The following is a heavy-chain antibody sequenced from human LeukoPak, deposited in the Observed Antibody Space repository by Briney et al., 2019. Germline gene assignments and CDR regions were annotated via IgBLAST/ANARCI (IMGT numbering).Heavy chain of an antibody. V-gene: IGHV3-66*01. CDR2: IYSGGST. Sequence: PGGSLRLSCAASGFTFSSYSMSWVRQAPGKGLEWVSVIYSGGSTYYADSVKGRFTISRDNSKNTLYLQMNSLRAEDTAVYYCARGRYSSSYYYYGMDVWGQGTTVTVSS. J-gene: IGHJ6*02. CDR1: GFTFSSYS. CDR3: ARGRYSSSYYYYGMDV. D-gene: IGHD6-13*01.